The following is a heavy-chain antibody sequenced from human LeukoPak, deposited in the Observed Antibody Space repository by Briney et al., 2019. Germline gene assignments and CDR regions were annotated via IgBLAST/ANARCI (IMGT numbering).Heavy chain of an antibody. Sequence: SETLSLTCTVSGGSISSYYWSWIRQPPGKGLEWIGYIYYIGSTNYNPSLKSRVTISVDTSKNQFSLKLSSVTAADTAVYYCARSRGYSYGTTFLDYWGQGTLVTVSS. D-gene: IGHD5-18*01. J-gene: IGHJ4*02. CDR2: IYYIGST. V-gene: IGHV4-59*08. CDR3: ARSRGYSYGTTFLDY. CDR1: GGSISSYY.